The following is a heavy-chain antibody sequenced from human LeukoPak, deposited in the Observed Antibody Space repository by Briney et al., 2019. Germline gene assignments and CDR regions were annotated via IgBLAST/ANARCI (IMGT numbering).Heavy chain of an antibody. CDR2: ISYDGSNQ. CDR3: ARGTVVTDF. Sequence: GRSLRLSCAASGFTFSSYAMHWVRQAPGKGLEWVAVISYDGSNQYYADSVKGRFTISRDDSRNTLYLQMNSLRTEDTAVYYCARGTVVTDFWGQGTLGTVSS. CDR1: GFTFSSYA. D-gene: IGHD4-23*01. V-gene: IGHV3-30-3*01. J-gene: IGHJ4*02.